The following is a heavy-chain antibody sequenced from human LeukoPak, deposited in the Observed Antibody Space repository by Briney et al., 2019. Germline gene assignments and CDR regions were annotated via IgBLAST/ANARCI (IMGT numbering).Heavy chain of an antibody. J-gene: IGHJ4*02. CDR1: GGSVSSGSYY. D-gene: IGHD6-13*01. CDR3: ARALAAAGPYYFDY. V-gene: IGHV4-61*01. CDR2: IYYSGST. Sequence: PSETLSLTCTVSGGSVSSGSYYWSWIRQPPGKGLEWIGYIYYSGSTNYNPSLKSRVTISVDTSKNQFSPKLSSVTAADTAVYYCARALAAAGPYYFDYWGQGTLVTVSS.